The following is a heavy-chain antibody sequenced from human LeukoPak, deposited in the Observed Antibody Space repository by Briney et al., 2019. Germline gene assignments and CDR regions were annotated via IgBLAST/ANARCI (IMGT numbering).Heavy chain of an antibody. CDR1: GFTFSRHW. Sequence: GGSLRLSCAVSGFTFSRHWMSWVRQAPGKGLEWLANIKQDGSEKYYVDSVKGRFTISRDNAKNSLYLQMNSLRAEDTAVYYCARERRPTVLYFDYWGQGTLVTVSS. J-gene: IGHJ4*02. D-gene: IGHD4-17*01. CDR2: IKQDGSEK. CDR3: ARERRPTVLYFDY. V-gene: IGHV3-7*01.